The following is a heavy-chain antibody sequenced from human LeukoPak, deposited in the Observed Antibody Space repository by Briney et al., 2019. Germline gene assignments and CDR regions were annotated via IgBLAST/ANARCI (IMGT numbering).Heavy chain of an antibody. CDR3: ARPLLYYYGSETYFWFDP. CDR1: GFTFSTYW. D-gene: IGHD3-10*01. J-gene: IGHJ5*02. CDR2: IKQDGNEK. V-gene: IGHV3-7*01. Sequence: PGGSLRLSCAASGFTFSTYWMGWVRQAPGKGLEWVASIKQDGNEKYYVDSVKGRFTISRDNAENSLYLQMNSLRADDTAFYYCARPLLYYYGSETYFWFDPWGQGTLVTVSS.